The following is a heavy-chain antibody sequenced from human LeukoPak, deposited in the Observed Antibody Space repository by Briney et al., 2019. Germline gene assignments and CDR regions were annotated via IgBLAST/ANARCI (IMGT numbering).Heavy chain of an antibody. CDR2: ISSSGSI. V-gene: IGHV4-59*08. CDR3: ARQFEF. CDR1: GGSLSSYD. J-gene: IGHJ4*02. Sequence: SETLSLTCTAFGGSLSSYDWVWVRQPPGKGLEWIGLISSSGSIKYNPSLKSRLTISLDTSKNQNSLKLTSVTAGDTAIYYCARQFEFWGQGTLVTVS.